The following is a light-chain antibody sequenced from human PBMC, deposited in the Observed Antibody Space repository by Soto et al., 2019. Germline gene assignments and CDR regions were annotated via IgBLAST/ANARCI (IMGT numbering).Light chain of an antibody. CDR3: SSFSSITREV. Sequence: QSALTQPASVSGSPGQSITISCTGTSSDVGDYNYVSWYQHHPGKAPKVMIYEVRNRPSGVSNRFSGSKSGNTASLTISGLQAEDEADYYCSSFSSITREVFGGGTKLTVL. J-gene: IGLJ2*01. CDR1: SSDVGDYNY. CDR2: EVR. V-gene: IGLV2-14*01.